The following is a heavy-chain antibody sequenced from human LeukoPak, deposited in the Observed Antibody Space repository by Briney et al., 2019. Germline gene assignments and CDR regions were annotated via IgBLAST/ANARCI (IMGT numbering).Heavy chain of an antibody. J-gene: IGHJ2*01. D-gene: IGHD6-19*01. CDR3: AKRIWADWYFDL. V-gene: IGHV4-59*08. Sequence: SETLSLTCTVPGGSISSYYWSWIRQPPGKGLEWIGYIYYSGSTTYNPSLKSRVTISVDTSKNQFSLKLSSVTAAHTAVYYCAKRIWADWYFDLWGRGTLVTVSS. CDR2: IYYSGST. CDR1: GGSISSYY.